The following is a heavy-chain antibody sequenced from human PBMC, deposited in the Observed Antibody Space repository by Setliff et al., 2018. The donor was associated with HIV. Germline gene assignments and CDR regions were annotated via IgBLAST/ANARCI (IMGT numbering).Heavy chain of an antibody. V-gene: IGHV1-69*13. CDR3: ARGGMYGYKLSGLVFQH. Sequence: GASVKVSCKASGGTFSSYAISWVRQAPGQGLEWMGRIIPIFGTANYAQKFQGRVTITADESTSTAYMELSSLRSEDTAIYYCARGGMYGYKLSGLVFQHWGQGTLVTVSS. J-gene: IGHJ1*01. D-gene: IGHD5-12*01. CDR2: IIPIFGTA. CDR1: GGTFSSYA.